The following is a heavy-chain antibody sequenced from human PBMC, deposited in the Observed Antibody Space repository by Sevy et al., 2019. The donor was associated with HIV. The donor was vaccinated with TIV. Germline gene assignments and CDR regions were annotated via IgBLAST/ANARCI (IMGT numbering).Heavy chain of an antibody. J-gene: IGHJ1*01. D-gene: IGHD1-1*01. CDR3: ALERLSSAVAEYFHK. Sequence: GGSLRLSCAASGFTFNFFSMHWVRQAPGKGLEWVATISFDGSNEHYADSVKGRFTISRDNSKNSLFLQMNSLRADDSAVYYCALERLSSAVAEYFHKWGQGTLVTVSS. V-gene: IGHV3-30-3*01. CDR2: ISFDGSNE. CDR1: GFTFNFFS.